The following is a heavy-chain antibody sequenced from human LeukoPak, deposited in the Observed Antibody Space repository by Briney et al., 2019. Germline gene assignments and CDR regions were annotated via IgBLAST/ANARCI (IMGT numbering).Heavy chain of an antibody. V-gene: IGHV4-39*01. CDR2: IYYSGST. Sequence: SETLSLTCTVSGGSISSSSYYWGWIRQPPGKGLEWIGSIYYSGSTYYNPSLKSRVTISVDTSKNQFSLKLSSVTAADTAVYYCARHDIKRGWYYYYYYMDVWGKGTTVTISS. CDR1: GGSISSSSYY. D-gene: IGHD6-19*01. CDR3: ARHDIKRGWYYYYYYMDV. J-gene: IGHJ6*03.